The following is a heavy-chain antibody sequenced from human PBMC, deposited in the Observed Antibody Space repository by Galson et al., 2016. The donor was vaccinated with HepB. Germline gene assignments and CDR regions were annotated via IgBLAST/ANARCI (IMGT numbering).Heavy chain of an antibody. D-gene: IGHD3-3*01. CDR1: GYTFSTSW. CDR2: FRPDDSDT. J-gene: IGHJ4*02. CDR3: ARQSSGYFDF. V-gene: IGHV5-51*01. Sequence: QSGAEVKKPGESLKISCEGSGYTFSTSWIAWVRQRPGKGLEWMAIFRPDDSDTTYSPSFEGQVTVSADKSIRTAYLQWSSLKASDSVMYYCARQSSGYFDFWGQGTLVTVSS.